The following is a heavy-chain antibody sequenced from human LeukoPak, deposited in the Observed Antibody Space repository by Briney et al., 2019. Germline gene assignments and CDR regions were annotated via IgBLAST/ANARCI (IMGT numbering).Heavy chain of an antibody. CDR1: GFTFSSFP. CDR3: ARDRAAFDS. J-gene: IGHJ4*02. Sequence: GGSLRLSCAASGFTFSSFPMSWVRQAPGKGLQWVSGITGRGGNTYYADSVEGRFTISRDNSKNTMSLQMDSLRAEDTAIYYCARDRAAFDSWGQGTLVTVSS. D-gene: IGHD6-25*01. V-gene: IGHV3-23*01. CDR2: ITGRGGNT.